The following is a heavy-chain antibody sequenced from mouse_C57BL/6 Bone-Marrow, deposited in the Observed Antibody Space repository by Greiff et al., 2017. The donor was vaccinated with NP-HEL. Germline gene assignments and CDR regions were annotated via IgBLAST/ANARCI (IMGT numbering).Heavy chain of an antibody. Sequence: QVQLKESGPELVKPGASVKISCKASGYAFSSSWMNWVKQRPGKGLEWIGRIYPGDGDTNYNGKFKGKATLTADKSSSTAYMQLSSLTSEDSAVYFCARSGYYGSSPDYAMDYWGQGTSVTVSS. CDR1: GYAFSSSW. CDR2: IYPGDGDT. CDR3: ARSGYYGSSPDYAMDY. J-gene: IGHJ4*01. V-gene: IGHV1-82*01. D-gene: IGHD1-1*01.